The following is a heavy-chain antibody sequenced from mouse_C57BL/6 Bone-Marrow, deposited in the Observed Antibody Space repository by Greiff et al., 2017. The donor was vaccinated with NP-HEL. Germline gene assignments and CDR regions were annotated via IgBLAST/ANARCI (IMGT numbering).Heavy chain of an antibody. V-gene: IGHV5-16*01. D-gene: IGHD1-1*01. J-gene: IGHJ2*01. CDR1: GFTFSDYY. Sequence: EVMLVESEGGLVQPGSSMKLSCTASGFTFSDYYMAWVRQVPEKGLEWVANINYDGSSTYYLDSLKSRFIISRDNAKNILYLQMSSLKSEDTATYYCARDYYAYFDYWGQGTTLTVSS. CDR2: INYDGSST. CDR3: ARDYYAYFDY.